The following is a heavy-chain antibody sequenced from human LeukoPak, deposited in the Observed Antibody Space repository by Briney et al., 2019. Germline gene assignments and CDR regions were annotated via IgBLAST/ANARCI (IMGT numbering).Heavy chain of an antibody. CDR1: GYTFTSYP. V-gene: IGHV7-4-1*02. J-gene: IGHJ4*02. D-gene: IGHD4-23*01. CDR3: ARTLSGGNYVFFDFDY. Sequence: ASVKVSCKASGYTFTSYPMNWVRQAPGQGLEWMGWINTNTGNPTYAQGFTGRFVFSLDTSVSTAYLQISSLKAEDTAVYYCARTLSGGNYVFFDFDYWGQGTLVTVSS. CDR2: INTNTGNP.